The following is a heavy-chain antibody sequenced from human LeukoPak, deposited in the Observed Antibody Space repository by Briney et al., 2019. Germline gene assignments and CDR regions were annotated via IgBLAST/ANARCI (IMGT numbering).Heavy chain of an antibody. Sequence: SETLSLTCTVSGGSISSGSYYWSWIRQPAGKGLEWIGRIYTSGSPNYNPSLKSRVTISVDTSKNQFSLKLSSVTAADTAVYYCARADPIYSSSWYGFDPWGQGTLVTVSS. V-gene: IGHV4-61*02. CDR1: GGSISSGSYY. D-gene: IGHD6-13*01. CDR2: IYTSGSP. J-gene: IGHJ5*02. CDR3: ARADPIYSSSWYGFDP.